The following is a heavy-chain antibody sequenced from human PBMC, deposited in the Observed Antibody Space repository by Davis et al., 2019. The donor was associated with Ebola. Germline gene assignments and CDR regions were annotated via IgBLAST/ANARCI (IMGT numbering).Heavy chain of an antibody. CDR1: GFTFSSYG. CDR3: AKERIAVAGPGWFDP. D-gene: IGHD6-19*01. V-gene: IGHV3-30*02. CDR2: IRYDGSNK. Sequence: PGGSLRLSCAASGFTFSSYGMHWVRQAPGKGLEWVAFIRYDGSNKYYADSVKGRFTISRDNSKNTLYLQMNSLRAEDTAVYYCAKERIAVAGPGWFDPWGQGTLVTVSS. J-gene: IGHJ5*02.